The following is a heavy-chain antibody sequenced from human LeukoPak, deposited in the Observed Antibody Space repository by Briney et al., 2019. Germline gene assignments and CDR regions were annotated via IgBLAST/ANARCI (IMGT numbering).Heavy chain of an antibody. CDR1: GYTFTGYY. CDR3: ARGDVYFDY. Sequence: ASVKVSCKASGYTFTGYYMHWVRQAPGQGLEWMGWISPNSGDTNYAQKFQGRVTMTRDTSIRAAYMELSRLRSDDTAVYYCARGDVYFDYWGQGTLVTVSS. V-gene: IGHV1-2*02. CDR2: ISPNSGDT. J-gene: IGHJ4*02.